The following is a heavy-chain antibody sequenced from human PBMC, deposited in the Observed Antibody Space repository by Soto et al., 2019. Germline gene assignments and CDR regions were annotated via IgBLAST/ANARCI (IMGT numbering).Heavy chain of an antibody. Sequence: QVQLVQSGAEVKKPGASVKVSCKASGYTFTGYYMHWVRQAPGQGLEWMGWINPNSGGTNYAQKFQGGVTMTRDTSISTAYMELSRLRSDDTAVYYCASGVGYSSSSGYYYGMDVWGQGTTVTVSS. CDR2: INPNSGGT. J-gene: IGHJ6*02. D-gene: IGHD6-6*01. V-gene: IGHV1-2*02. CDR1: GYTFTGYY. CDR3: ASGVGYSSSSGYYYGMDV.